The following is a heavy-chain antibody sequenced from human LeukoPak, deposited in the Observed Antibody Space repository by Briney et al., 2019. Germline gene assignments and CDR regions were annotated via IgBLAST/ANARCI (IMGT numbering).Heavy chain of an antibody. CDR2: ISSSSSYI. CDR3: AKSRSGSANWALQIFDN. D-gene: IGHD1-1*01. Sequence: GGSLRLSCAASGFTFSSYSMNWVRQAPGKGLEWVSSISSSSSYIYYADSVKGRFTISRDNAKNSLYLQMDSLRAEDTAVYFCAKSRSGSANWALQIFDNWGQGTLVTVSS. CDR1: GFTFSSYS. J-gene: IGHJ4*02. V-gene: IGHV3-21*03.